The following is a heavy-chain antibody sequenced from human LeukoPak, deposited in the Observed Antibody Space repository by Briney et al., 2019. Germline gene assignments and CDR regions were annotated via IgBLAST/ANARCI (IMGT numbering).Heavy chain of an antibody. CDR1: GYSFTSYW. J-gene: IGHJ5*02. D-gene: IGHD3-10*01. V-gene: IGHV5-51*01. Sequence: GESPKISCKGSGYSFTSYWIGWVRQMPGKGLEWMGIIYPGDSDTRYSPSFQGQVTISADKSISTAYLQWSSLKASDTAMYYCARRVTMVRGKNNWFDPWGQGTLVTVSS. CDR2: IYPGDSDT. CDR3: ARRVTMVRGKNNWFDP.